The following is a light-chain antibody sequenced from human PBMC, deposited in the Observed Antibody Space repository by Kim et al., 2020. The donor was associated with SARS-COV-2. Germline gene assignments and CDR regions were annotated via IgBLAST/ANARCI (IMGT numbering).Light chain of an antibody. J-gene: IGKJ4*01. V-gene: IGKV3-15*01. Sequence: SPGERATLSCRASQSVAHNLAWYQQKPGQAPRLLIHGASTRATGIPGRFSGSGSGTEFTLTISSLQSEDFAVYYCQHYNNWPSITFGGGTKVDIK. CDR3: QHYNNWPSIT. CDR2: GAS. CDR1: QSVAHN.